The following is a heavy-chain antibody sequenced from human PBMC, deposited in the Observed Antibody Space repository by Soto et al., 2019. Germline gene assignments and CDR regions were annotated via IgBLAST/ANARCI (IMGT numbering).Heavy chain of an antibody. CDR3: ARDPGYSSSWYVRDYYYGMDV. D-gene: IGHD6-13*01. J-gene: IGHJ6*02. V-gene: IGHV3-74*01. CDR1: GFTFSSYW. CDR2: INSDGSST. Sequence: GGSLRLSCVASGFTFSSYWMHWVRQAPGKGLVWVSRINSDGSSTSYADSVKGRFTISRDNAKNTLYLQMNSLRAEDTAVYYCARDPGYSSSWYVRDYYYGMDVWGQGTTVTVSS.